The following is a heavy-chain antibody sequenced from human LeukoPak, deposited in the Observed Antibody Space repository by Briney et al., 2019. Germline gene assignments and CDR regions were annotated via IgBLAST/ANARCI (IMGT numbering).Heavy chain of an antibody. D-gene: IGHD4-17*01. V-gene: IGHV3-23*01. J-gene: IGHJ4*02. CDR1: GFTFSSYA. Sequence: SGGSLRLSCAASGFTFSSYAMSWVRQAPGKGLEWVSAISGSGGSTYYADSVKGRFTISRDNSKNTLYLQMNSLRAEDTAVYYCAKEETMSTVTTYRDYWGQGTLVTVSS. CDR3: AKEETMSTVTTYRDY. CDR2: ISGSGGST.